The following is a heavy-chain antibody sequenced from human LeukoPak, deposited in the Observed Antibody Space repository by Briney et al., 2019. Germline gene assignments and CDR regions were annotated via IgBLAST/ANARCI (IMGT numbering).Heavy chain of an antibody. J-gene: IGHJ4*02. Sequence: ASVKVSCKASGYTFTGYYMHWVRQAPGQGLEWMGWMNPNSGNTGYAQKFQGRVTMTRNTSISTAYMELSSLRSEDTAVYYCARGIIVGATPMVYWGQGTLVTVSS. D-gene: IGHD1-26*01. CDR2: MNPNSGNT. CDR1: GYTFTGYY. V-gene: IGHV1-8*02. CDR3: ARGIIVGATPMVY.